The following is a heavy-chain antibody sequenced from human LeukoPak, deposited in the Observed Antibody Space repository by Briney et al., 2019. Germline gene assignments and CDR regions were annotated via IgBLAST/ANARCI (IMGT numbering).Heavy chain of an antibody. D-gene: IGHD2-2*01. CDR2: INHSGST. CDR3: ARGRIYCSSTSCPGHWFDP. J-gene: IGHJ5*02. Sequence: PSETLSLTCAVYGGSFSGYYWSWIRQPPGKGLEWIGEINHSGSTNYNPSLKSRVTISVDTSKNQFSLKLSSVTAADTAVYYCARGRIYCSSTSCPGHWFDPWGQGTLVTASS. CDR1: GGSFSGYY. V-gene: IGHV4-34*01.